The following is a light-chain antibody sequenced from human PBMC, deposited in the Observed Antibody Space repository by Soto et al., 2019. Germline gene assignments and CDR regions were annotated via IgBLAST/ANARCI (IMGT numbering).Light chain of an antibody. CDR2: DAY. V-gene: IGKV1-33*01. J-gene: IGKJ1*01. Sequence: DIQMTQSPPSLSASVGDRVTITCQASHDIGNSLNWYQDKPGQAPKLVIYDAYNLETGVPSTFSGSGSGTEFTLTISSLQPDDFATYYCQQYNSYPWTFGQGTKVEIK. CDR3: QQYNSYPWT. CDR1: HDIGNS.